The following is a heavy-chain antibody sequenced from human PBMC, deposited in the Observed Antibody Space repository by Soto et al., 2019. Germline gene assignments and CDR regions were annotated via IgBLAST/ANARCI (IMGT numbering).Heavy chain of an antibody. CDR3: ARADTYYDFWSGYYQFYWFDP. J-gene: IGHJ5*02. D-gene: IGHD3-3*01. CDR2: IYYSGST. CDR1: GGSISSYY. V-gene: IGHV4-59*01. Sequence: SETLSLTCTVSGGSISSYYWSWIRQPPGKGLEWIGYIYYSGSTNYNPSLKSRVTISVDTSKNQFSLKLSSVTAADTAVYYCARADTYYDFWSGYYQFYWFDPWGQGTLVTVSS.